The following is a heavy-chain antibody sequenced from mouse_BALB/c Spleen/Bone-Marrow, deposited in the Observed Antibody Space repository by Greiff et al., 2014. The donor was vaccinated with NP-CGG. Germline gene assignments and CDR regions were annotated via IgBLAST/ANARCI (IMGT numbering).Heavy chain of an antibody. V-gene: IGHV1-18*01. CDR1: GYSFTGYT. D-gene: IGHD1-1*01. J-gene: IGHJ3*01. CDR2: INPYNGGT. Sequence: VQLQQPGPELVKPGASMKISCKASGYSFTGYTMNWVKQSHGKNLEWIGLINPYNGGTSYNQKFKGKATLTVDKSSSTAYMALLSLTPEDSAVYYCARENYGSSYGFAYWGQGTLVTVSA. CDR3: ARENYGSSYGFAY.